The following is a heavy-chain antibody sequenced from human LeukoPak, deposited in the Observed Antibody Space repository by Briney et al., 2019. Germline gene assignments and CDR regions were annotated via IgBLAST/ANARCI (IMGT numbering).Heavy chain of an antibody. J-gene: IGHJ4*02. CDR1: GFSLSTTGVT. CDR2: IYWDDEK. V-gene: IGHV2-5*02. D-gene: IGHD3-3*01. CDR3: THLLQFYSFDY. Sequence: KESGPTLVKPTQTLTLTCNFSGFSLSTTGVTVGWIRQFPGRTLEWLALIYWDDEKRYNPSVKSRVSIARGASEKQVVLTMTNVDPVDTATYYCTHLLQFYSFDYWGQGALVTVSS.